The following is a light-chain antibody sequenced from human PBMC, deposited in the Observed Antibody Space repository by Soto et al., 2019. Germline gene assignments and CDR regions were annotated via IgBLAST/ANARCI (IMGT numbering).Light chain of an antibody. Sequence: QSVLTQPASVSGSPGQSITISCTGTSSDIGAYNSVSWYQHHPGKAPKLIVFQVRFRPSAVSDRFSGSKSDNTASLTISWLQTEDEADYYCHSYTASSTFVFGTGTKFTVL. CDR1: SSDIGAYNS. V-gene: IGLV2-14*01. CDR3: HSYTASSTFV. J-gene: IGLJ1*01. CDR2: QVR.